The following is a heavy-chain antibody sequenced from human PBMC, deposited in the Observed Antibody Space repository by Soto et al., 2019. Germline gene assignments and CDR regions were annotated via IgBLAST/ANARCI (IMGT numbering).Heavy chain of an antibody. CDR2: MNPNSGDT. Sequence: QVQLVQSGAEVKKPGASVKVSCTFTSYDINWVRQAAGLGPEWMAWMNPNSGDTRYAQKFQGRVTMTRDTSKFTAYMELSNLRSEDTAVYYCARGPGSSDWRFSSDYMDVWDQGTTVTVSS. CDR3: ARGPGSSDWRFSSDYMDV. CDR1: FTSYD. V-gene: IGHV1-8*01. J-gene: IGHJ6*02. D-gene: IGHD6-19*01.